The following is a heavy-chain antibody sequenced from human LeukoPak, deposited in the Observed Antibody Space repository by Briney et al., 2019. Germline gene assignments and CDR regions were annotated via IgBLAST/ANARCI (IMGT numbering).Heavy chain of an antibody. Sequence: SETLSLTCGVYGGSFSGYYWSWIRQPPGKGLEWIGEVNHSGSANYNPSLKSRVTILVDTSKTQFSLKLSPVTAADTAVYYCARGIVLLVAACFDPWGQGTLVTVSS. D-gene: IGHD2-15*01. CDR3: ARGIVLLVAACFDP. CDR2: VNHSGSA. CDR1: GGSFSGYY. J-gene: IGHJ5*02. V-gene: IGHV4-34*01.